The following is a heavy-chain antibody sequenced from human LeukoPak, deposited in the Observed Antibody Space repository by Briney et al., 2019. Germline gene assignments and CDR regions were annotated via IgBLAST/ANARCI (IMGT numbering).Heavy chain of an antibody. V-gene: IGHV4-59*08. Sequence: SETLSLTCTVSGGSISNYWSWIRQPPGKGLEWIGYIYYSGSTNYNPSLKSRVTISVDTSKNQFSLKLSSVTAADTAVYYCASISSGRYAASAEYFQHWGQGTLVTVSS. CDR3: ASISSGRYAASAEYFQH. CDR1: GGSISNY. D-gene: IGHD6-19*01. J-gene: IGHJ1*01. CDR2: IYYSGST.